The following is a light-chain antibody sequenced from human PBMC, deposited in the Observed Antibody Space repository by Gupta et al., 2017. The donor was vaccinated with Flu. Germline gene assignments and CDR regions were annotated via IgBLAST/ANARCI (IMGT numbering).Light chain of an antibody. Sequence: EVVMTQSPASLSVSQGERATLSCRASQSFSRHLAWYQQKPGQAPRLLIYDTSTRATGVPARFIGSGSGTEFTLTISSLQSEDFAVYYCQHEINWPLTFGGGTKVEIK. V-gene: IGKV3-15*01. J-gene: IGKJ4*01. CDR2: DTS. CDR1: QSFSRH. CDR3: QHEINWPLT.